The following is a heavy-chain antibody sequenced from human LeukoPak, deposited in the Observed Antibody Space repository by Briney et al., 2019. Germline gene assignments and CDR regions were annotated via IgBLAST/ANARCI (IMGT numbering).Heavy chain of an antibody. CDR3: AKVGYYDFWSGYYSSEYFQH. Sequence: GGALXLSCAASGFTFSSYAMHWVRQAPGKGVEGGSYIRSGGTNTDYTGSVKGGFTISRDNSKNTLYLQMNSLRAEDTAVYYCAKVGYYDFWSGYYSSEYFQHWGQGTLVTVSS. J-gene: IGHJ1*01. D-gene: IGHD3-3*01. CDR1: GFTFSSYA. V-gene: IGHV3-48*01. CDR2: IRSGGTNT.